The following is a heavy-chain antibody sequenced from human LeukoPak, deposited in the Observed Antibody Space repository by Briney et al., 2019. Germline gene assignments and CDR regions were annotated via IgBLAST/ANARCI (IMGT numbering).Heavy chain of an antibody. D-gene: IGHD3-10*01. J-gene: IGHJ4*02. Sequence: GGSLRLSCAASGFTFGSYWMSWVRQAPGKGLEWVANIKQDGSEKNYVDSVKGRFTISRDNAKSSLYLQMNSLRAEDTAVYYCARVAWFGELTRHPGGDYWGQGTLVTVSS. CDR3: ARVAWFGELTRHPGGDY. CDR2: IKQDGSEK. V-gene: IGHV3-7*01. CDR1: GFTFGSYW.